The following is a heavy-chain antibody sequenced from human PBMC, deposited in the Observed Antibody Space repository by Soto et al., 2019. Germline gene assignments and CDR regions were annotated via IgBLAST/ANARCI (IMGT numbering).Heavy chain of an antibody. Sequence: EVQLVESGGGLVQPGGSLKLSCAASGFTFSGSAMHWVRQASGKGLEWVGRIRSKANSYATAYAASVKGRLTISRDDSKNTAYLQMNSLKTEDTAVYYCSSHDYGGDWYFDLWGRGTLVTVSS. CDR1: GFTFSGSA. D-gene: IGHD4-17*01. J-gene: IGHJ2*01. CDR3: SSHDYGGDWYFDL. CDR2: IRSKANSYAT. V-gene: IGHV3-73*02.